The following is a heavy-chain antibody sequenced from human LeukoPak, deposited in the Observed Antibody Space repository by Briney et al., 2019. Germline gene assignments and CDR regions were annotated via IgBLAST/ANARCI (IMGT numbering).Heavy chain of an antibody. J-gene: IGHJ5*02. CDR3: VRVEPKYYDFWSGYFWFDP. V-gene: IGHV1-18*01. CDR2: ISAYNGNT. CDR1: GYTFTSYG. D-gene: IGHD3-3*01. Sequence: ASVKVSCKASGYTFTSYGISWVRRAPGQGLEWMGWISAYNGNTNYAQKLQGRVTMTTDTSTSTAYMELRSLRSDDTAVYYCVRVEPKYYDFWSGYFWFDPWGQGTLVTVSS.